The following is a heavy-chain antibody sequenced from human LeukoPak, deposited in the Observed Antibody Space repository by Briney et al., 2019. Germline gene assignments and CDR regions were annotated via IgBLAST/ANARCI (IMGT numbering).Heavy chain of an antibody. CDR1: GYTFTGYY. Sequence: GSVKLSFKASGYTFTGYYMHWVRQAPGQGLEWMGWINPNSGGTNYAQKFQGRVTMTRDTSVNTAYMELSRLRSDDTAVYFCATGYSSGWGPDYWGQGTLVTVSS. D-gene: IGHD6-19*01. J-gene: IGHJ4*02. CDR2: INPNSGGT. CDR3: ATGYSSGWGPDY. V-gene: IGHV1-2*02.